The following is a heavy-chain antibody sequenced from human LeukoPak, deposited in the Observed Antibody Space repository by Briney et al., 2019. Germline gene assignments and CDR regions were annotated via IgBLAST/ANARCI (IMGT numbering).Heavy chain of an antibody. CDR2: IHQDGSEK. CDR1: GFTFRTYW. J-gene: IGHJ4*02. V-gene: IGHV3-7*01. D-gene: IGHD3-22*01. Sequence: PGGSLRLSCAASGFTFRTYWMSWVRQAPGKGLEWVANIHQDGSEKYYVDSVKGRFTVSRDNAKNSLYLQMNSLRAEDTALYYCARDGDTSGYSDWGQGTLVTVSS. CDR3: ARDGDTSGYSD.